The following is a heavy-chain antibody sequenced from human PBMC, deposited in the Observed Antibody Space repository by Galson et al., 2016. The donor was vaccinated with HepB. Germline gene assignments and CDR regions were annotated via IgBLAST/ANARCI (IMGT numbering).Heavy chain of an antibody. J-gene: IGHJ3*02. CDR3: ATDMRSGIVATISYAFDI. CDR2: FDPEYGET. D-gene: IGHD5-12*01. CDR1: GYTLTELS. Sequence: SVKVSCKVSGYTLTELSMHWVRQAPGKGLEWMGGFDPEYGETIYAQKFQGRVTMTEDTSTDTAYMELSSLRSEDTAVYYCATDMRSGIVATISYAFDIWGQGTMVTVSS. V-gene: IGHV1-24*01.